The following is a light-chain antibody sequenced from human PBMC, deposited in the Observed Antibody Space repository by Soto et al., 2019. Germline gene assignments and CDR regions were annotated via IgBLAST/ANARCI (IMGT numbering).Light chain of an antibody. J-gene: IGLJ2*01. CDR3: QSYDADILI. V-gene: IGLV6-57*01. CDR1: SGNIVSNY. CDR2: EDD. Sequence: NFMLTQPHSVSGSPGKTVTISCTRSSGNIVSNYVQWYQQHPGSSPTTVIFEDDDRPSGVPDRFSASLDTSTNSASLTISGLKPEDEADYYCQSYDADILIFGGGTKLTVL.